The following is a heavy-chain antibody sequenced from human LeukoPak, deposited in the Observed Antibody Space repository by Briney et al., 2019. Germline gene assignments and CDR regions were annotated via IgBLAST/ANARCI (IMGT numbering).Heavy chain of an antibody. CDR2: INPNSGGT. V-gene: IGHV1-2*02. CDR1: GYTFTSYA. Sequence: ASVKVSCKASGYTFTSYAMNWVRQAPGQGLEWMGWINPNSGGTNYAQKFQGRVTMTRDTSISTAYMELSRLRSDDTAVYYCARRHDYGDFEFDYWGQGTLVTVSS. CDR3: ARRHDYGDFEFDY. D-gene: IGHD4-17*01. J-gene: IGHJ4*02.